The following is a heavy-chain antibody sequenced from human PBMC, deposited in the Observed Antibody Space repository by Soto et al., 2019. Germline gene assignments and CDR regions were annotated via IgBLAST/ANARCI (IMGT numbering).Heavy chain of an antibody. CDR1: EFMFSSYW. V-gene: IGHV3-7*01. CDR2: IKHDGSET. D-gene: IGHD5-12*01. J-gene: IGHJ4*02. Sequence: GGSLRLSCAASEFMFSSYWMTWVRQVPGKGLEWVANIKHDGSETYYVDSVKGRFTISRDNAKNSLYLHMNSLRAEDTAVYYCARERGHSGYDAGYYFDNWGRGTLVTVSS. CDR3: ARERGHSGYDAGYYFDN.